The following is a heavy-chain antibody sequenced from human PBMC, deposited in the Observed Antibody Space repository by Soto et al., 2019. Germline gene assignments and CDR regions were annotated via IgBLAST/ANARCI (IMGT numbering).Heavy chain of an antibody. CDR1: GFTVSSNY. CDR2: IYSGGST. V-gene: IGHV3-53*01. J-gene: IGHJ6*02. Sequence: PGGSLRLSCAASGFTVSSNYMSWVRQAPGKGLEWVSVIYSGGSTYYADSVKGRFTISRDNSKNTLYLQMNSLRAEDTAVYYCASTSGRVREIYYHYGMAVWGQGTTVTVSS. D-gene: IGHD1-26*01. CDR3: ASTSGRVREIYYHYGMAV.